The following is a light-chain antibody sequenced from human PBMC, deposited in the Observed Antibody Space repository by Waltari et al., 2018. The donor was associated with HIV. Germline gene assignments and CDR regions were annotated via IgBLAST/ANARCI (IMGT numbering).Light chain of an antibody. CDR1: ETVATN. CDR2: GAS. Sequence: ELEMTQSPGTLSVSPGERATLYCRASETVATNLAWYQQKPGQAPRLLIYGASTRATNTPAKFSGSGSATEFTLSINSLESEDSAIYYCQHYNNWPYTFGQGTKLEIK. CDR3: QHYNNWPYT. V-gene: IGKV3-15*01. J-gene: IGKJ2*01.